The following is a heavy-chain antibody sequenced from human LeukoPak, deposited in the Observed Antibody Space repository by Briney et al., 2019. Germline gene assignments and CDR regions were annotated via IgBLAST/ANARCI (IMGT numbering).Heavy chain of an antibody. CDR1: GFTFSSYG. J-gene: IGHJ4*02. Sequence: GGSLRLSCAAPGFTFSSYGMNWVRQAPGKGLEWVSYISTSSSAIYYADSVKGRFTISRDNAKNSLYLQMDSLRAEDTAVYYCARAYCSSTSCFEWGQGALVTVSS. CDR2: ISTSSSAI. CDR3: ARAYCSSTSCFE. D-gene: IGHD2-2*01. V-gene: IGHV3-48*01.